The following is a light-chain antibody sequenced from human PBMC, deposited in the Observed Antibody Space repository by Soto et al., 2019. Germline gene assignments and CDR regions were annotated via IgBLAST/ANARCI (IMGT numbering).Light chain of an antibody. CDR1: QGISNW. V-gene: IGKV1D-12*01. CDR3: QQTNSFPYT. Sequence: DIQMTPSPSSVSASVGDRVTITCRASQGISNWLAWYQQKPGKAPNLLIYAASSLQSGVPSRFSGSGSGTDFTLTISRLQPEDFATYYCQQTNSFPYTFGQGTKLEI. J-gene: IGKJ2*01. CDR2: AAS.